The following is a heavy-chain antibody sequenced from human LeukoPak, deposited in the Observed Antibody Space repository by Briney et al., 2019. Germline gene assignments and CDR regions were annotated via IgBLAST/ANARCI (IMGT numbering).Heavy chain of an antibody. CDR1: GFTFSDYN. Sequence: GGSLRLSCAASGFTFSDYNMRWIRQAPGKGLECVSAISSGDGNTYYADSVKGRFTISRDNAKNSLYLQMNSLRAEDTAVYYCARDSERRALGSSWPLMDVWGKGTTVTISS. J-gene: IGHJ6*03. CDR3: ARDSERRALGSSWPLMDV. D-gene: IGHD6-13*01. CDR2: ISSGDGNT. V-gene: IGHV3-11*01.